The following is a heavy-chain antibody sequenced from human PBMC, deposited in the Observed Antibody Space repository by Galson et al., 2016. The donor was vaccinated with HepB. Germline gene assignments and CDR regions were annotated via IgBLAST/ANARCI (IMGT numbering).Heavy chain of an antibody. CDR1: GYSFTSYW. CDR2: IYPGDSDT. V-gene: IGHV5-51*01. Sequence: QSGAEVKKPGESLKISCKGFGYSFTSYWISWVRQMPGKGLEWMGIIYPGDSDTTYSPSFQGQVTISADKSISTAYLQWSTLKASDTAMYYCTRSTRRYCSGGTGYPIDAFDLWGQGTVVTVSS. CDR3: TRSTRRYCSGGTGYPIDAFDL. J-gene: IGHJ3*01. D-gene: IGHD2-15*01.